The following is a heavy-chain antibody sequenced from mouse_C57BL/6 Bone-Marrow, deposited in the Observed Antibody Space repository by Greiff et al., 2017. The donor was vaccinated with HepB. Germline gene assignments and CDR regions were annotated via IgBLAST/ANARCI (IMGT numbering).Heavy chain of an antibody. CDR1: GYTFTSYW. D-gene: IGHD1-1*01. J-gene: IGHJ1*03. V-gene: IGHV1-69*01. CDR3: AREGLITFDV. CDR2: IDPSDSYT. Sequence: QVQLQQPGAELVMPGASVKLSCKASGYTFTSYWMHWVKQRPGQGLEWIGEIDPSDSYTNYNQKFKSKSTLTVDKSSSTAYMQLSSLTSEDAAVYYCAREGLITFDVWGTGTTVTVSS.